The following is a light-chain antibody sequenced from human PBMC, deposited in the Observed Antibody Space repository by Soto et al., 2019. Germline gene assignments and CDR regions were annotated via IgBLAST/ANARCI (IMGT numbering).Light chain of an antibody. CDR2: EGS. CDR3: FSFAATSTL. Sequence: QSALTQPASVSGSPGQSITISCTGSSSDVGSYSLVSWHQQHPGKAPKLMIYEGSKRPSGVSNRFSGSKSGNTASLTISGLQAEDEADYYCFSFAATSTLFGGGTKLTVL. V-gene: IGLV2-23*01. J-gene: IGLJ2*01. CDR1: SSDVGSYSL.